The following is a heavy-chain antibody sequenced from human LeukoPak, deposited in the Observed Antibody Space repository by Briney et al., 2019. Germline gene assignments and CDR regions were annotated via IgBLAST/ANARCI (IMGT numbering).Heavy chain of an antibody. J-gene: IGHJ4*02. Sequence: GGLIEGFFKASGNHFTGLHIPWGAQAPGPGAGLMGWINPNSGDTNYAQKFQGRVTMTRDTSISTAYMELSSLTSDDTAVYFCARVAGLAVAGRGVDYWGQGTLVTVSS. V-gene: IGHV1-2*02. CDR1: GNHFTGLH. CDR2: INPNSGDT. D-gene: IGHD6-19*01. CDR3: ARVAGLAVAGRGVDY.